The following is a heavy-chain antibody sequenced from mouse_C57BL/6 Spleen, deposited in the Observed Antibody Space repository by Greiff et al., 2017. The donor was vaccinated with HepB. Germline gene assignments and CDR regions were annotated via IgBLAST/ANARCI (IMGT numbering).Heavy chain of an antibody. CDR2: IDPENGDT. Sequence: VQLKQSGAELVRPGASVKLSCTASGFNIKDDYMHWVKQRPEQGLEWIGWIDPENGDTEYASKFQGKATITADTSSNTAYLQLSSLTSEDTAVYYCTTFYGSSYRFAYWGQGTLVTVSA. J-gene: IGHJ3*01. CDR1: GFNIKDDY. D-gene: IGHD1-1*01. CDR3: TTFYGSSYRFAY. V-gene: IGHV14-4*01.